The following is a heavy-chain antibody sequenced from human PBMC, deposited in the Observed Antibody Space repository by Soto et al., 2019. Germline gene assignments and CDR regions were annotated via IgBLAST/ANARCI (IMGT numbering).Heavy chain of an antibody. J-gene: IGHJ5*02. CDR3: ARDMHAGFTHHIVP. V-gene: IGHV4-59*01. D-gene: IGHD1-1*01. CDR2: TSYTGNT. CDR1: GESTTSCH. Sequence: SETLSLTCSVYGESTTSCHWSWLRQPPGKGLEWIAYTSYTGNTNYNPSIKSRVTISMDTSKNQLSLKLTSMTAAETAFYYVARDMHAGFTHHIVPGGQGTVVTVAS.